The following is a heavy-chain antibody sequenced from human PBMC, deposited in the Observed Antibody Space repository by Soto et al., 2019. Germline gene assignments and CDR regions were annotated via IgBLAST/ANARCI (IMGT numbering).Heavy chain of an antibody. CDR1: GFTFSSYG. V-gene: IGHV3-33*01. CDR3: ARDIAAHTRRWTDALDV. J-gene: IGHJ3*01. D-gene: IGHD2-15*01. CDR2: IWYDGTNK. Sequence: LRLSCAASGFTFSSYGMHWVRQAPGKGLEWVAVIWYDGTNKYYVDSVKGRFTISKDNSKNTLYLQMNSLRAEDTAIYYCARDIAAHTRRWTDALDVWGQGTMVTVSS.